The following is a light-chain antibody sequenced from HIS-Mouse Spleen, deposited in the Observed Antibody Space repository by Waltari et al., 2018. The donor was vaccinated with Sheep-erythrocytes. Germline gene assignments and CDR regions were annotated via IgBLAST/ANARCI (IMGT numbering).Light chain of an antibody. Sequence: SYELTQPPSASVSPGQTASITCPGDNLGDQYACWYQQKPGQSPVLVIYQDSKRPSGIPERLSGSNAGNTATLTISGTQAMDEADYYCQAWDSSTAWVFGGGTKLTVL. V-gene: IGLV3-1*01. CDR3: QAWDSSTAWV. CDR1: NLGDQY. CDR2: QDS. J-gene: IGLJ3*02.